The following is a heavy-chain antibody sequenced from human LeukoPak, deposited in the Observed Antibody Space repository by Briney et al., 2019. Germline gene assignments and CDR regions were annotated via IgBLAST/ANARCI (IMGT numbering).Heavy chain of an antibody. D-gene: IGHD1-26*01. J-gene: IGHJ4*02. V-gene: IGHV3-9*01. CDR3: AKGGSRRPFDY. CDR2: ISWNGDDM. CDR1: KFTFNHYA. Sequence: GGSLRLSCAASKFTFNHYAMHWVRQTPAKGLEWVSGISWNGDDMDYADSVKGRFTISRDNSKNTLYLQMNSLRAEDTAVYYCAKGGSRRPFDYWGQGTLVTVSS.